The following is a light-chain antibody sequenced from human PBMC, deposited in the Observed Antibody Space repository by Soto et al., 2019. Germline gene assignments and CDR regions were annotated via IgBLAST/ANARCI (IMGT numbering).Light chain of an antibody. Sequence: DIQMTQSPSSLFAYVGDRVTITCRASQDISSYLAWYQQKPGKVPKLLIYAASTLQSGVPSRFGGSGSGTDFTLTISSLQPEDVATYYCQKYNSAPRTFGQGTKVEIK. CDR1: QDISSY. CDR3: QKYNSAPRT. CDR2: AAS. V-gene: IGKV1-27*01. J-gene: IGKJ1*01.